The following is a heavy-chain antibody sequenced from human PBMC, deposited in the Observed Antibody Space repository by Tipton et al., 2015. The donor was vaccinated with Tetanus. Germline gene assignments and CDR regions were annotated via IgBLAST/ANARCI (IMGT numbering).Heavy chain of an antibody. V-gene: IGHV4-34*01. J-gene: IGHJ4*02. D-gene: IGHD3-10*01. Sequence: TLSLTCAVYGGSFSGYYWSWIRQPPGKGLEWIGEINHSGSTNYNPSLKSRVTISVDTSKNQFSLKLSSVTAADTAVYYCARGGPRAGGIRGDYWGQGTLVTVSS. CDR2: INHSGST. CDR1: GGSFSGYY. CDR3: ARGGPRAGGIRGDY.